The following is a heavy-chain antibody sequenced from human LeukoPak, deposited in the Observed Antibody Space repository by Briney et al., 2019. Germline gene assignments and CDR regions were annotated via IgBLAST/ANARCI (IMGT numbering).Heavy chain of an antibody. D-gene: IGHD6-19*01. Sequence: HGESLKISCKGSGYSFTSYWIAWVRQMPGRGLEWMGIIFPDDSDTRYSPSFQGLITISADKSINTGYLQWSSLKASDTAMYYCARHSDITVADSWGQGTLVTVS. CDR2: IFPDDSDT. J-gene: IGHJ4*02. V-gene: IGHV5-51*01. CDR3: ARHSDITVADS. CDR1: GYSFTSYW.